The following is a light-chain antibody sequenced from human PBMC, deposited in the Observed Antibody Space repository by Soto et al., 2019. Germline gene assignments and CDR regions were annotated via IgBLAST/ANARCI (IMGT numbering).Light chain of an antibody. CDR2: EVS. V-gene: IGLV2-14*03. J-gene: IGLJ1*01. Sequence: QSALTQPASVSGSPGQSITISCTGTSSDVGAYDYVSWYQQHPDKAHKLMIYEVSHRPSGVSNRFYGSKSVNTATLTISGLQAEDEADYYCSSYTSSSTRVFGTGTKVTVL. CDR1: SSDVGAYDY. CDR3: SSYTSSSTRV.